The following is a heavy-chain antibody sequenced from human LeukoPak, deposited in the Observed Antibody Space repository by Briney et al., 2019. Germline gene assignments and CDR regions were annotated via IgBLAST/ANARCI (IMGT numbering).Heavy chain of an antibody. Sequence: PGESLKISCKGSGYSFASYWIGWVRQMPGKGLERMGIIYPGDSDTRYSPSFQGQVTISADKSISTAYLQRSSLKASDTAMYYCARTYYYGSGSYPFDYWGQGTLVTVSS. CDR1: GYSFASYW. D-gene: IGHD3-10*01. J-gene: IGHJ4*02. CDR2: IYPGDSDT. CDR3: ARTYYYGSGSYPFDY. V-gene: IGHV5-51*01.